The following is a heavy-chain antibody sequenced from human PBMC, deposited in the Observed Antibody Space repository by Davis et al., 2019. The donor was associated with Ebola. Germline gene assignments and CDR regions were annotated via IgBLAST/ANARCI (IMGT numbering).Heavy chain of an antibody. CDR1: GFTFSGYW. V-gene: IGHV3-21*03. CDR3: TTVKQQLILSSTW. Sequence: GESLKISCTASGFTFSGYWMHWVRQAPGKGLEWVSSISSSSSYIYYADSVKGRFTISRDNAKNSLYLQMNSLRAEDTAVYYCTTVKQQLILSSTWWGQGTLVTVSS. D-gene: IGHD6-13*01. CDR2: ISSSSSYI. J-gene: IGHJ4*02.